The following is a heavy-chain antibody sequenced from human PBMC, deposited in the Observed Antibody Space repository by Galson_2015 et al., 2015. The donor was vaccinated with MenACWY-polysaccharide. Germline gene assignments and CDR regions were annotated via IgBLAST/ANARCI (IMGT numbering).Heavy chain of an antibody. D-gene: IGHD6-13*01. CDR2: ISWNSDII. Sequence: SLRLSCAASGFTLDDYAMHWVRQAPGKGLEWVSGISWNSDIIGYADSVKGRFTISRDSAKNSLYPQMNSLRPEDTALYYCAKGFSYSKSPVDHWGQGTLVTVSS. CDR1: GFTLDDYA. CDR3: AKGFSYSKSPVDH. J-gene: IGHJ4*02. V-gene: IGHV3-9*01.